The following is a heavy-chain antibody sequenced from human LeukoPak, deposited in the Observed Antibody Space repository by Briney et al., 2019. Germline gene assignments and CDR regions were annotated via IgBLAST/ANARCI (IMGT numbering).Heavy chain of an antibody. D-gene: IGHD3-3*01. V-gene: IGHV3-30-3*01. CDR3: RVTEGVVIISYDY. Sequence: GGSLRLSCAASGFTFSSYAMHWVRQAPGKGLEWVAVISYDGSNKYYADSVKGRFTISRDNSKNTLYLQMNSLRAEDTAVYYCRVTEGVVIISYDYWGQGTLVTVSS. CDR1: GFTFSSYA. J-gene: IGHJ4*02. CDR2: ISYDGSNK.